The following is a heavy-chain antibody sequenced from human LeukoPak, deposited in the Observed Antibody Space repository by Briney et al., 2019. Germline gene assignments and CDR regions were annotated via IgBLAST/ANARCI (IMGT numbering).Heavy chain of an antibody. V-gene: IGHV3-30-3*01. CDR2: ISYDGSNK. CDR3: ARDRRDIVVVVAASNYYYYGMDV. CDR1: GFTFSSYA. J-gene: IGHJ6*02. Sequence: HPGGSLRLSCAASGFTFSSYAMHWVRQAPGKGLEWVAVISYDGSNKYDADSVKGRLTISRDNSKNTLYLQMNSLRAEDTAVYYCARDRRDIVVVVAASNYYYYGMDVWGQGTTVTVSS. D-gene: IGHD2-15*01.